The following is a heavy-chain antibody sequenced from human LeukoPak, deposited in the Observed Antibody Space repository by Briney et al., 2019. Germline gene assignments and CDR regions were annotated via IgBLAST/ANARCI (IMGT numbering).Heavy chain of an antibody. V-gene: IGHV1-8*01. CDR1: GYTFTSYD. D-gene: IGHD6-13*01. J-gene: IGHJ5*02. CDR2: MNSNSGNT. CDR3: ARKNVAAAGRNWFGP. Sequence: ASVKVSCKASGYTFTSYDINWVRQATGLGLEWMGWMNSNSGNTGYAQKFQGRVTMTRNTSISTAYMELSSLRSEDTAVYYCARKNVAAAGRNWFGPWGQGTLVTVSS.